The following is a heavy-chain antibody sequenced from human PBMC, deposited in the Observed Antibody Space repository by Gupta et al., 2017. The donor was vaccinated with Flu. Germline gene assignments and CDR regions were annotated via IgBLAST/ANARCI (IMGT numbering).Heavy chain of an antibody. D-gene: IGHD3-10*01. J-gene: IGHJ5*02. CDR1: GFTFSSYS. V-gene: IGHV3-21*01. CDR2: ISSSSSYI. CDR3: ARDSMVRGVITLPGFDP. Sequence: EVQLVEPGGGLVTPGGSLRLSCAASGFTFSSYSMDWVRQATGKGLEWVSSISSSSSYIYYADSVKGRFTISRDNAKNSLYLQMNSLRAEDTAVYYCARDSMVRGVITLPGFDPWGQGNLVTVSS.